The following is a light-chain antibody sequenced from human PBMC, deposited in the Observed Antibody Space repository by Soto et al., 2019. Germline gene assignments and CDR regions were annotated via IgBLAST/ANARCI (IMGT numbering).Light chain of an antibody. CDR2: AAS. CDR3: LQDYNFPYT. Sequence: AIQMTQSPSSLSASVGDRVTITYRASQGISNDLAWYQQKPGKAPKLLIYAASTLQSGVPPRFSGSGSGTDFTLTISRLQPEDFATYFCLQDYNFPYTFGQGTKLEIK. V-gene: IGKV1-6*01. CDR1: QGISND. J-gene: IGKJ2*01.